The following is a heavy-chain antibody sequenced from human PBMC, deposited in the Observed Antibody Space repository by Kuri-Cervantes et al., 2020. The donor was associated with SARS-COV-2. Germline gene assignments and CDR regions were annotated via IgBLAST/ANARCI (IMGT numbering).Heavy chain of an antibody. CDR3: ARECLARGVDTAMVWSGWFDP. Sequence: GSLRLSCTVSGGSISSGGYYWSWIRQPPGKGLEWIGYIYYSGSTNYNPSLKSRVTISVDTSKNQFSLKLSSVTAADTAVYYCARECLARGVDTAMVWSGWFDPWRQGTLVTVSS. D-gene: IGHD5-18*01. V-gene: IGHV4-61*08. J-gene: IGHJ5*02. CDR2: IYYSGST. CDR1: GGSISSGGYY.